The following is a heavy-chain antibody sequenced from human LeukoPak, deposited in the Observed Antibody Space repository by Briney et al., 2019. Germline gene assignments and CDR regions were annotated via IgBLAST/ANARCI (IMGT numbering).Heavy chain of an antibody. CDR2: ISSSSSYI. CDR1: GFTFSSYS. Sequence: KTGGSLRLSCAASGFTFSSYSMNWVRQAPGKGLEWVSSISSSSSYIYYADSVKGRFTISRDNAKNSLYLQMNSLRAEDTAVYYCARSDEDFWSGYSRGDYYYYVDVWGKGTTVTVSS. V-gene: IGHV3-21*01. J-gene: IGHJ6*03. CDR3: ARSDEDFWSGYSRGDYYYYVDV. D-gene: IGHD3-3*01.